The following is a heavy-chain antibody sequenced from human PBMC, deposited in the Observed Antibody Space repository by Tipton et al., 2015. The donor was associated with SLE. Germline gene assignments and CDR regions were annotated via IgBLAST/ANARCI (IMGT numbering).Heavy chain of an antibody. CDR2: IYTSGTT. CDR1: GDSLSTNY. J-gene: IGHJ4*02. D-gene: IGHD3-3*01. CDR3: AREGITIFGVFQR. Sequence: TLSLTCTVSGDSLSTNYWSWIRQSAGKGLEWIGQIYTSGTTSYNPSLKSRVTISLDKSKNQFSLKLTSVTAADAAVYFCAREGITIFGVFQRWGQGTQVSVSS. V-gene: IGHV4-4*07.